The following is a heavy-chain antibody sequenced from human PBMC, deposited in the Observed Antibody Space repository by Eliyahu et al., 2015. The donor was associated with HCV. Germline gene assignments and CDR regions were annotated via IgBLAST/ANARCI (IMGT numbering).Heavy chain of an antibody. CDR1: GDTFGNYT. V-gene: IGHV1-69*02. D-gene: IGHD2-21*02. Sequence: QVQLVQSGADVKKPGSSVKVSCXASGDTFGNYTXSWXRQAPGQXLEWVXRIVXVXGLANSEXXLKGRLTLTADKSTNTVYMEIARLTFEDTAVYYCVGLVTPTFDYWGQGTLVTVSS. CDR3: VGLVTPTFDY. J-gene: IGHJ4*02. CDR2: IVXVXGLA.